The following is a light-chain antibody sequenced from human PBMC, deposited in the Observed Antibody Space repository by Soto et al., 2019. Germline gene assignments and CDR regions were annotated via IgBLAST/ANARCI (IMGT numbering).Light chain of an antibody. CDR1: QSVSSSY. J-gene: IGKJ4*01. V-gene: IGKV3-20*01. CDR2: GAT. CDR3: HHYGSTLLP. Sequence: EIGLTQSPGTLSLSPGERATLSCRASQSVSSSYLAWYQQKPGQAPSLLIYGATKRTTGVPDRFSGSGSDTEFTLIISRLEPEDFAVYYCHHYGSTLLPFGGGTKVDIK.